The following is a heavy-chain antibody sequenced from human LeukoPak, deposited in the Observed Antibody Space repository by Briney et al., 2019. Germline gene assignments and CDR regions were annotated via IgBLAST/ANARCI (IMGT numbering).Heavy chain of an antibody. J-gene: IGHJ4*02. CDR3: VKITSVTGGDC. Sequence: QPGGSLRLSCSASGFTFSAYAMYWVRQAPGKGLEYVSGISNNGGSSFYADSVKGRFTISRDNSKNTLYLQMSSLRAEDTAVYYCVKITSVTGGDCWGQGTRLTVSS. CDR2: ISNNGGSS. V-gene: IGHV3-64D*09. D-gene: IGHD1-1*01. CDR1: GFTFSAYA.